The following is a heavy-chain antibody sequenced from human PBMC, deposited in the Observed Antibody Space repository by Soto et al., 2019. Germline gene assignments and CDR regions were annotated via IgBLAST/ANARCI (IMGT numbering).Heavy chain of an antibody. Sequence: QLKLQESGPGLVKPSETLSLTCTVSGGSISSYSWSWIRQPPGKGLEWIGYIYYSGSTNYNPSLKSRVTISVDTSKNQFSLKLSSVTAADTAVYYCARRYGYSFDYWGQGTLVTVSS. V-gene: IGHV4-59*08. CDR2: IYYSGST. CDR3: ARRYGYSFDY. CDR1: GGSISSYS. J-gene: IGHJ4*02. D-gene: IGHD1-1*01.